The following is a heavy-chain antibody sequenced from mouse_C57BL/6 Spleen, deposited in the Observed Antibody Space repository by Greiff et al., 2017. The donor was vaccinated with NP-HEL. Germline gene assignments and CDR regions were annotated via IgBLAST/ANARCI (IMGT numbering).Heavy chain of an antibody. V-gene: IGHV1-50*01. J-gene: IGHJ4*01. D-gene: IGHD2-5*01. CDR1: GYTFTSYW. CDR3: ARNSIYEGNAMDY. Sequence: QVQLQQPGAELVKPGASVKLSCKASGYTFTSYWMQWVKQRPGQGLEWIGEIDPSDSYTNYNQKFKGKATLTVDTSSSTAYMQLSSLTSEDSAVYYCARNSIYEGNAMDYWGQGTSVTVSS. CDR2: IDPSDSYT.